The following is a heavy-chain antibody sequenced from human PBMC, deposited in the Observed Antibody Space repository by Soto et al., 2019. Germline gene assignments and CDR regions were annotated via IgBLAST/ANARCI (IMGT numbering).Heavy chain of an antibody. D-gene: IGHD5-12*01. J-gene: IGHJ3*01. CDR1: GFTFSDYS. CDR3: VRGGYGPVDAFDV. CDR2: ISSDSRTK. V-gene: IGHV3-48*01. Sequence: EVRLVESGGGLVQPGESLRLSCVASGFTFSDYSMNWVRQAPGKGLEWVSYISSDSRTKYYVDSVKGRFTISRDNAKNSLFMQMSGLRVEDTAVYYCVRGGYGPVDAFDVWGQGTMVTVSS.